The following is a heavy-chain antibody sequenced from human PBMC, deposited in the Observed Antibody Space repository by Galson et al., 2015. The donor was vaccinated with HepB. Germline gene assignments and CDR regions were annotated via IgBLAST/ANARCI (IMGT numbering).Heavy chain of an antibody. Sequence: SLRLSCAASGFTFSSYAMSWVRQAPGKGLEWVSAISGSGGSTYYADSMKGRFTISRDNSKNTLYLQMNSLRAEDTAVYYCAKDGSYCGGDCHLGPADYWGQGTLVTVSS. D-gene: IGHD2-21*02. CDR2: ISGSGGST. CDR3: AKDGSYCGGDCHLGPADY. CDR1: GFTFSSYA. J-gene: IGHJ4*02. V-gene: IGHV3-23*01.